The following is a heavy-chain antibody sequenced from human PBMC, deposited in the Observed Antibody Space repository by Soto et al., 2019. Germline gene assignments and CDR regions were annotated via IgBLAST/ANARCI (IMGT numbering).Heavy chain of an antibody. CDR1: GFTFSSYW. J-gene: IGHJ4*02. D-gene: IGHD6-6*01. V-gene: IGHV3-74*01. Sequence: GGSLRLSCAASGFTFSSYWMHWVRQAPGKGLVWVSRINSDGSSTSYADSVKGRFTISRDNAKNTLYLQMNSLRAEDTAVYYCAREGQLVPLGDYWGQGTLVTVSS. CDR3: AREGQLVPLGDY. CDR2: INSDGSST.